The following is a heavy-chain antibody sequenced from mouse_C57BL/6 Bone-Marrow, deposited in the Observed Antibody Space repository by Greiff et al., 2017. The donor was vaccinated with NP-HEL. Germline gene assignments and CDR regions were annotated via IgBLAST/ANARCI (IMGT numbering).Heavy chain of an antibody. CDR1: GFNIKDDY. CDR3: TPYYYGPFDY. CDR2: IDPENGDT. Sequence: EVKLMESGAELVRPGASVKLSCTASGFNIKDDYMHWVKQRPEQGLEWIGWIDPENGDTEYASKFQGKATITADTSSNTAYLQLSSLTSEDTAVYYCTPYYYGPFDYWGQGTTLTVSS. D-gene: IGHD1-1*01. V-gene: IGHV14-4*01. J-gene: IGHJ2*01.